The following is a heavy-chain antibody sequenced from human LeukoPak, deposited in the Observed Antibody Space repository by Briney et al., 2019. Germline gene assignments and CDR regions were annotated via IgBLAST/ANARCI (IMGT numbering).Heavy chain of an antibody. CDR2: ISSSSSYI. CDR3: ARERGDSMALYYYYMDV. CDR1: GFTFSSYS. J-gene: IGHJ6*03. V-gene: IGHV3-21*01. D-gene: IGHD4/OR15-4a*01. Sequence: GGSLRLSCAASGFTFSSYSMNWVRQAPGRGLEWVSSISSSSSYIYYADSVKGRYTISRDNAKNPLYLQMNSLRAEDTAVYYCARERGDSMALYYYYMDVWGKGTTVTVSS.